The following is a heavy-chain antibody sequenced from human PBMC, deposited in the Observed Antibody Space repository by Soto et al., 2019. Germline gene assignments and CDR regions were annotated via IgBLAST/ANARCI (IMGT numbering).Heavy chain of an antibody. CDR2: IKQDGSEK. CDR1: GSTFSDYW. Sequence: GGSLRLSCAASGSTFSDYWMSWVRQAPGKGLEWVANIKQDGSEKYYVDSVKGRFTISRDNAENSLYLQMNSLRVEDTAVYYCARRGNLFDYWGQGTLVTVSS. V-gene: IGHV3-7*01. J-gene: IGHJ4*02. CDR3: ARRGNLFDY.